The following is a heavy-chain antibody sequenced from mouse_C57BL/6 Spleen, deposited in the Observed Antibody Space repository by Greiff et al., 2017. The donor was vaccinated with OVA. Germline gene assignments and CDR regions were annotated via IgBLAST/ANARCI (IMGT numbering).Heavy chain of an antibody. V-gene: IGHV2-6*01. Sequence: VMLVESGPGLVAPSQSLSITCTVSGFSLTSYGVDWVRQSPGKGLEWLGVIWGVGSTNYNSALKSRLSISKDNSKSQVFLKMNSLQTDDTAMYYCARGLIDSSGYGPFAYWGQGTLVTVSA. CDR3: ARGLIDSSGYGPFAY. D-gene: IGHD3-2*02. J-gene: IGHJ3*01. CDR1: GFSLTSYG. CDR2: IWGVGST.